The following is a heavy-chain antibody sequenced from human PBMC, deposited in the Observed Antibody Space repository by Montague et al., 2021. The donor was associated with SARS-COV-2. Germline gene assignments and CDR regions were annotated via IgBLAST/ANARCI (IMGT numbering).Heavy chain of an antibody. CDR2: INNYGSST. Sequence: SLRLSCAASGFTFRNYWMHWVRQAPGKGLVWVSRINNYGSSTSYADSVKGRFTISRDNAKNTLYLQMNSLRVEDTAVYYCARDSSSWGGALDYWGQGTLVTASS. CDR3: ARDSSSWGGALDY. V-gene: IGHV3-74*01. CDR1: GFTFRNYW. D-gene: IGHD6-13*01. J-gene: IGHJ4*02.